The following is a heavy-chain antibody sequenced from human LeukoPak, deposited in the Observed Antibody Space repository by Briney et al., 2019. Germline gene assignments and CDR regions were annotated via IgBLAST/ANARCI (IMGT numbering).Heavy chain of an antibody. Sequence: GGSLRLSCAASGLTFDDYAMHWVRQAPGKGLEWDSGISWNSGSIGYADSVKGRFTISRDNAKNSLYLQMNSLRAEDMALYYCAKGSSGSYYEERGGFDYWGQGTLVTVSS. CDR2: ISWNSGSI. CDR3: AKGSSGSYYEERGGFDY. D-gene: IGHD1-26*01. V-gene: IGHV3-9*03. J-gene: IGHJ4*02. CDR1: GLTFDDYA.